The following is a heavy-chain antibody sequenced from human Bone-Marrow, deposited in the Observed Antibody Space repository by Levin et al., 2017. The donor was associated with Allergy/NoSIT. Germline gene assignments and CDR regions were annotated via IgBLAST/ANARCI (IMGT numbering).Heavy chain of an antibody. D-gene: IGHD1-26*01. Sequence: PGGSLRLSCAASGFTFSSYAMHWVRQAPGKGLEWVAVISYDGSNKYYADSVKGRFTISRDNSKNTLYLQMNSLRAEDTAVYYCARDIVGATISYYYYGMDVWGQGTTVTVSS. CDR3: ARDIVGATISYYYYGMDV. V-gene: IGHV3-30*04. J-gene: IGHJ6*02. CDR2: ISYDGSNK. CDR1: GFTFSSYA.